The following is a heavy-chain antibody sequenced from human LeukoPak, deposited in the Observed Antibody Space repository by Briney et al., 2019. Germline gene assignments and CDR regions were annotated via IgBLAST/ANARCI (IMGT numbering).Heavy chain of an antibody. Sequence: GGSLRLSCAASGFTFDDYGTSWVRQAPGKGLEWVSGINWNGGSTGYADSVKGRFTISRDNAKNSLYLQMNSLRAEDTALYHCARVEGVPAAPYNWFDPWGQGTLVTVSS. J-gene: IGHJ5*02. D-gene: IGHD2-2*01. CDR3: ARVEGVPAAPYNWFDP. CDR2: INWNGGST. V-gene: IGHV3-20*01. CDR1: GFTFDDYG.